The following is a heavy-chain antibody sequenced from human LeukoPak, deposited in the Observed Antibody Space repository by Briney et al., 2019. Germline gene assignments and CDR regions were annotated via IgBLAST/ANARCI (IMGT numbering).Heavy chain of an antibody. V-gene: IGHV1-18*01. Sequence: ASVKVSCKASGYTFTSYGISWVRQAPGQGLEWTGWISAYNGNTNYAQKLQGRVTMTTDTSTSTAYMELRSLRSDDTAVYYCARGPCSSTSCHVSYYYYMDVWGKGTTVTVSS. J-gene: IGHJ6*03. CDR1: GYTFTSYG. CDR3: ARGPCSSTSCHVSYYYYMDV. CDR2: ISAYNGNT. D-gene: IGHD2-2*01.